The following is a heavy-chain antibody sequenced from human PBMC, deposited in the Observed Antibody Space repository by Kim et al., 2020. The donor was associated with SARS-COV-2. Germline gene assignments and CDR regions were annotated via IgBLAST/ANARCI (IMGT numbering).Heavy chain of an antibody. Sequence: ASVKVSCKASGYTFTSYYMHWVRQAPGQGLEWMGIINPSGGSTSYAQKFQGRVTMTRDTSTRTVYMELSSLRSEDTAVYYCARGGVVVVVAATKRWRFGFDPWGQGTLVTVSS. V-gene: IGHV1-46*01. CDR1: GYTFTSYY. CDR2: INPSGGST. D-gene: IGHD2-15*01. J-gene: IGHJ5*02. CDR3: ARGGVVVVVAATKRWRFGFDP.